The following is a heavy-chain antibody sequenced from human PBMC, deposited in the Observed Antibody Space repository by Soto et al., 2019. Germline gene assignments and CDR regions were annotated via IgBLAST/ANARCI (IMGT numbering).Heavy chain of an antibody. V-gene: IGHV1-3*01. J-gene: IGHJ3*01. CDR2: INVGTGYT. CDR1: GYTFTSDA. Sequence: VHLVQSGAEVKKPGASVKVSCRASGYTFTSDAMRWVRQAPGQGLEWLGWINVGTGYTTFSQKCQGRVSITRVTYASTAYMELSSLRSEDTAIYYGARAGAWGSNYDDAAFDAWGQGTKVTVSS. CDR3: ARAGAWGSNYDDAAFDA. D-gene: IGHD3-22*01.